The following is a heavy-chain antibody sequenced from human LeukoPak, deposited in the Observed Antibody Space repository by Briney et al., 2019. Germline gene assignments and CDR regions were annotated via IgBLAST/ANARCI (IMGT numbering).Heavy chain of an antibody. D-gene: IGHD6-19*01. CDR1: GLTFSSSW. Sequence: GGSLRLSCAVSGLTFSSSWMDWVRQAPGKGLEWVAVTSYDGSNKYYADSVKGRFTISRDNSKNTLYLQMNSLRAEDTAVYYCAKGSAYSSGWYPGDYFDYWGQGTLVTVSS. CDR3: AKGSAYSSGWYPGDYFDY. J-gene: IGHJ4*02. CDR2: TSYDGSNK. V-gene: IGHV3-30*18.